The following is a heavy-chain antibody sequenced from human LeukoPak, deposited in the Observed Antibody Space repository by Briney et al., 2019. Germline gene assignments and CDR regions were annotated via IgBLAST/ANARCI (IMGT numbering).Heavy chain of an antibody. J-gene: IGHJ6*02. CDR1: GYTLTELS. Sequence: ASVKVSCKVSGYTLTELSMHWVRQAPGKGLEWMGGFDPEDGETIYAQKFQGRVTMTEDTSTDTAYMELSSLRSEDTAVYYCATDLPSSIAARPDYYYYGMDVWGQGTTVTVSS. CDR3: ATDLPSSIAARPDYYYYGMDV. D-gene: IGHD6-6*01. V-gene: IGHV1-24*01. CDR2: FDPEDGET.